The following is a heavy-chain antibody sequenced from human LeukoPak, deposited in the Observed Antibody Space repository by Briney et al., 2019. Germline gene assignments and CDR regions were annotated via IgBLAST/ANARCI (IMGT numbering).Heavy chain of an antibody. D-gene: IGHD3-22*01. J-gene: IGHJ3*02. V-gene: IGHV4-59*08. Sequence: PSETLSLTCTVSGGSIRSYLWSWIRQPPGKGLEWIGYIYYSGSTNYNPSLKSRVTISVDTSKNQFSLKLSSVTAADTAVYYCARPGPSSAAFDIWGQGTMVTVSS. CDR3: ARPGPSSAAFDI. CDR1: GGSIRSYL. CDR2: IYYSGST.